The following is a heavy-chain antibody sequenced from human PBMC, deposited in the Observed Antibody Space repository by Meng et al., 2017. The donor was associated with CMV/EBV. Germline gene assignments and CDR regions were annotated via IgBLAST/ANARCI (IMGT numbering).Heavy chain of an antibody. Sequence: SCSGYYWSWIPQPPGKGLEWIGEINHSGSTNYNPSLKSRVTISVDTSKNQFSLKLSSVTAADTAVYYCARPNHYCSSTSCPNWFDPWGQGTLVTVSS. CDR1: SCSGYY. D-gene: IGHD2-2*01. CDR3: ARPNHYCSSTSCPNWFDP. J-gene: IGHJ5*02. CDR2: INHSGST. V-gene: IGHV4-34*01.